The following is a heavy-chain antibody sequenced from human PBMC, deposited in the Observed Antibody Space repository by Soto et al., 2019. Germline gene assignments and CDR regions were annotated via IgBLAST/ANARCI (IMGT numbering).Heavy chain of an antibody. J-gene: IGHJ5*02. CDR3: ARGRGYSYGLDP. D-gene: IGHD5-18*01. CDR2: ISYSGTT. CDR1: GDSISSNGNY. V-gene: IGHV4-30-4*01. Sequence: PSETLSRTCTVSGDSISSNGNYWSWIRQPPGEGLEWIGFISYSGTTSYSPSLKSRVAISLDTSKNQLSLSLSSVTATDTAVYYCARGRGYSYGLDPWGQGTLVTVSS.